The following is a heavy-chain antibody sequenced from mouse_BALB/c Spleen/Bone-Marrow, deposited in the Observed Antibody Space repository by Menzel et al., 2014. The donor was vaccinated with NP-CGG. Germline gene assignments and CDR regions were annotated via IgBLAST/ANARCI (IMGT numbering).Heavy chain of an antibody. Sequence: EVQRVESGGGLVKPGGSLKLSCAASGFAFSSYDMSWVRQTPEKRLEWVAYINSGGGNTYYPDTVKGRFTISRDNAKNTLYLQMSSLKSEDTAMYYCARHGSGYDWGQGTTLTVSS. CDR2: INSGGGNT. CDR1: GFAFSSYD. CDR3: ARHGSGYD. J-gene: IGHJ2*01. V-gene: IGHV5-12-1*01. D-gene: IGHD3-1*01.